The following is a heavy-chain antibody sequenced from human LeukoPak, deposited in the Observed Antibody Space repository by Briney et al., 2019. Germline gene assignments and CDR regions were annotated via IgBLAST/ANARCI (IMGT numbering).Heavy chain of an antibody. CDR3: ARGSSTGSYYFDY. Sequence: GASVKVSCKASGYTFTGYYMHWVRRAPGQGLEWMGWINPNSGGTNYAQKFQGRVTMTRDTPISTAYMELSRLRSDDTAVYYCARGSSTGSYYFDYWGQGTLATVSS. J-gene: IGHJ4*02. D-gene: IGHD3-10*01. V-gene: IGHV1-2*02. CDR1: GYTFTGYY. CDR2: INPNSGGT.